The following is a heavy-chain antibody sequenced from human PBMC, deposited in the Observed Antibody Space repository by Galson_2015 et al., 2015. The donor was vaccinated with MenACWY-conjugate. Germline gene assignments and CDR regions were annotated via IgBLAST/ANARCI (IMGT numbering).Heavy chain of an antibody. CDR1: GVTFRCSA. D-gene: IGHD3-10*02. J-gene: IGHJ4*02. CDR3: SWEPNTTGNSMFLDC. Sequence: CEASGVTFRCSAFNCGRQGPGDGLVWIVIIATSLNSGTSGHMIHGRVTVSEDEATSTLCIQLSRLRDEDTAVYYCSWEPNTTGNSMFLDCWGRGTQGTVSP. CDR2: IATSLNSG. V-gene: IGHV1-69*11.